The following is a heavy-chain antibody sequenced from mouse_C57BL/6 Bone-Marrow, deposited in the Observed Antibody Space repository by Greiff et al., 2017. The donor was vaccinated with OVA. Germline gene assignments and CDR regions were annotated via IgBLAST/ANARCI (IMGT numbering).Heavy chain of an antibody. CDR3: ARGDYYGSSRYWYFDV. V-gene: IGHV1-53*01. CDR2: INPSNGGT. CDR1: GYTFTSYW. Sequence: QVQLQQSGTELVKPGASVKLSCKASGYTFTSYWMHWVKQRPGQGLEWIGNINPSNGGTNYNEKFKSKATLTVDKSSSTAYMQLSSLTSEDSAVYYCARGDYYGSSRYWYFDVWGTGTTVTVSS. D-gene: IGHD1-1*01. J-gene: IGHJ1*03.